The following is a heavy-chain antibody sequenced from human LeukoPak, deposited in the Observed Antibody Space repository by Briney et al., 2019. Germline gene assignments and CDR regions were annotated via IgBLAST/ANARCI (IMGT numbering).Heavy chain of an antibody. CDR1: GYSISSGYY. CDR3: ARDLLYSSGPNWFDP. V-gene: IGHV4-38-2*02. J-gene: IGHJ5*02. CDR2: IYHSGST. D-gene: IGHD6-19*01. Sequence: SETLSLTCAVSGYSISSGYYWGWIRQPSGKGLEWIGSIYHSGSTYYNPSLKSRVTISVDTSKNQFSLKVNSVTAADTAVYYCARDLLYSSGPNWFDPWGQGTLVTVSS.